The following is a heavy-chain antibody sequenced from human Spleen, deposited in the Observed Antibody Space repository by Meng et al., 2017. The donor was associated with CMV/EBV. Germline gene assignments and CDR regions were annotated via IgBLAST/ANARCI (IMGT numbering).Heavy chain of an antibody. CDR3: AKDLSDEGAFDM. CDR1: GFTFSGYA. V-gene: IGHV3-23*03. CDR2: IYSGGLP. J-gene: IGHJ3*02. Sequence: GESLKISCAASGFTFSGYAMSWVRQAPGKGLEWVSTIYSGGLPYYADSVKGRFTISRDNSRNTLHLQMNSLRAEDTALYYCAKDLSDEGAFDMWGQGTMVTVSS. D-gene: IGHD2-21*02.